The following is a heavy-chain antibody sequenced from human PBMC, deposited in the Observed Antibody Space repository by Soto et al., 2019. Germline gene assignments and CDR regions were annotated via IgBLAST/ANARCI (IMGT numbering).Heavy chain of an antibody. CDR2: ISHLENT. CDR1: GASIPYGRYS. D-gene: IGHD5-12*01. J-gene: IGHJ4*02. V-gene: IGHV4-30-2*01. CDR3: ATGGGNDPFDY. Sequence: LALTCTLSGASIPYGRYSWSWIRQPPGQGLEWIGYISHLENTSYNPSFQSRLALSIDRSKNQFSLNLASLTTADPALDAAATGGGNDPFDYCGQGTRVTVSS.